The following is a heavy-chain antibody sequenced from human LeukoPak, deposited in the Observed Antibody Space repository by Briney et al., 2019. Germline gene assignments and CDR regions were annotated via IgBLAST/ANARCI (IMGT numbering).Heavy chain of an antibody. V-gene: IGHV4-34*01. Sequence: SETLSLTCAVYGGSFSGYYWSWIRQPPGKGLEWIGEINHSGSTNYNPSLKSRVTISVDTSKNQFSLKLSSVTAADTAVYYCARGGYSYGYLRRAFDIWGQGTMVTVSS. J-gene: IGHJ3*02. D-gene: IGHD5-18*01. CDR2: INHSGST. CDR1: GGSFSGYY. CDR3: ARGGYSYGYLRRAFDI.